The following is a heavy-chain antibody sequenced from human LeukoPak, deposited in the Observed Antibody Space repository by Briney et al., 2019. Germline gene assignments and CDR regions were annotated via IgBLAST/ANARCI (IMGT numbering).Heavy chain of an antibody. CDR3: ARGYDSSGYVYYFYYLDV. CDR1: GGSISSGSYY. CDR2: VYISGST. J-gene: IGHJ6*03. D-gene: IGHD3-22*01. Sequence: SETLSLTCTVSGGSISSGSYYWTWIRQPAGKGLEWIGRVYISGSTNYNPSLKSRVTISVDTSKNQFSLKLSSVTAADTAVYFCARGYDSSGYVYYFYYLDVWGKGTTVTVSS. V-gene: IGHV4-61*02.